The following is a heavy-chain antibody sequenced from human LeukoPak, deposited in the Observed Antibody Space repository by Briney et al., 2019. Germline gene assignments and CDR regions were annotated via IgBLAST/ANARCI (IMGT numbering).Heavy chain of an antibody. CDR2: IYYNGNT. D-gene: IGHD6-19*01. CDR3: ARHGTQWLRYPNFDY. CDR1: GGSISSYY. V-gene: IGHV4-59*08. Sequence: SETLSLTCTVSGGSISSYYWSWIRQPPGEGLEWIGSIYYNGNTDYNPSLKSRVTISVDTSNNHFPLKLSSVTAADTAVYYCARHGTQWLRYPNFDYWGQGTLVTVSS. J-gene: IGHJ4*02.